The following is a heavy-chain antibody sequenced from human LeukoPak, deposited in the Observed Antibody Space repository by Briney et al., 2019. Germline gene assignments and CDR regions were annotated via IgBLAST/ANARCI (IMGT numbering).Heavy chain of an antibody. CDR2: ISGSGGSS. CDR3: AKDWQTGISSTHTARFAP. D-gene: IGHD2-2*01. CDR1: GFTFSSYA. V-gene: IGHV3-23*01. Sequence: TGGSLRLSCAASGFTFSSYAMTWVRQPPGKGLEWVSAISGSGGSSYYADSVKGRFTVSRDNSKNTLYLQMNGLRAEDTAMYYCAKDWQTGISSTHTARFAPWAQGTLVTVSS. J-gene: IGHJ5*02.